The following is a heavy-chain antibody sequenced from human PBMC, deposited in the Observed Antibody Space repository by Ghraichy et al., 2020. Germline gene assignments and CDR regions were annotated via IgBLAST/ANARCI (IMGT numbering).Heavy chain of an antibody. V-gene: IGHV3-23*01. Sequence: GGSLRLSCAASGFTFSSYAMSWVRQAPGKGLEWVSAISGSGGSTYYADSVKGRFTISRDNSKTTLYLQMNSLRAEDTAVYYCAKPNWGSDAFDIWGQGTMVTVSS. CDR1: GFTFSSYA. CDR3: AKPNWGSDAFDI. D-gene: IGHD7-27*01. CDR2: ISGSGGST. J-gene: IGHJ3*02.